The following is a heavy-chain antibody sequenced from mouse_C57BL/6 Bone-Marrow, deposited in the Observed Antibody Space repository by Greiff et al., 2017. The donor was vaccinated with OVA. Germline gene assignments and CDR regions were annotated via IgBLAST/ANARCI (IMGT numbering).Heavy chain of an antibody. Sequence: EVQLQQSGAELVRPGASVKLSCTASGFNIKDDYMPWVKQRPEQGLEWLGWIDPENGDTEYASKFQGKATITADTSSNTAYLQLSSLTSEDTAVYYCTTVYDGYYNYYAMDYWGQGTSVTVSS. CDR1: GFNIKDDY. V-gene: IGHV14-4*01. J-gene: IGHJ4*01. CDR2: IDPENGDT. D-gene: IGHD2-3*01. CDR3: TTVYDGYYNYYAMDY.